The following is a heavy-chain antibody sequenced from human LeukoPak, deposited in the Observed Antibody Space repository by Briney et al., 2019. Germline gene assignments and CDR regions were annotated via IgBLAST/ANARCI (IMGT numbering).Heavy chain of an antibody. CDR2: MNPNSRHA. Sequence: SVYPSCKASLDPSTTFDINCGPQATGQGLEWMGWMNPNSRHAGYAQKFQSRVTITRNTTISTAYMELSSLRSDDTAVYYCARANSIWDYWGRGTVVTVSS. V-gene: IGHV1-8*03. D-gene: IGHD3-3*01. CDR3: ARANSIWDY. CDR1: LDPSTTFD. J-gene: IGHJ4*02.